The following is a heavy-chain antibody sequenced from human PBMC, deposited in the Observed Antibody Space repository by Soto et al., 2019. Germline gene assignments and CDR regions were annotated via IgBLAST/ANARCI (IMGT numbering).Heavy chain of an antibody. CDR1: GYTFTDRY. Sequence: ASVKVSCKASGYTFTDRYIHWVLQAPGQGLEWMGWINPHGGGTHFAQEFQGRITMTKDTSISTAYLELGRLRSDDTAVYYCARAKPGGNNWKYGDYWGQGTVVTVSS. D-gene: IGHD1-7*01. CDR2: INPHGGGT. V-gene: IGHV1-2*02. J-gene: IGHJ4*02. CDR3: ARAKPGGNNWKYGDY.